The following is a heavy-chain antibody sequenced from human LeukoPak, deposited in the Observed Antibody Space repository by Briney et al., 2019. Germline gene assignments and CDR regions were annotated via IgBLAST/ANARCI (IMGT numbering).Heavy chain of an antibody. CDR1: GYRFTSYW. CDR2: IYPGDSDT. J-gene: IGHJ4*02. CDR3: XXXXXXXXXXXRCFDY. V-gene: IGHV5-51*01. Sequence: GESLKISCKGSGYRFTSYWIGWVRQMPGKGLEWMGIIYPGDSDTRYSPSFQGQVTISADKSFTTAYLQWSSLKASDTATYYCXXXXXXXXXXXRCFDYWGQGTLVTVSS.